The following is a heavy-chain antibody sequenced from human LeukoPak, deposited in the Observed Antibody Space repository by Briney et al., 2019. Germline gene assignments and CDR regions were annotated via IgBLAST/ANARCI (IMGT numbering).Heavy chain of an antibody. Sequence: PGGSLRLSCGASGFRFSSYAMSWVRQSPGKGLEWVSAIDNSGDYTYYADSLKGRFTISRDNSKNTLYLQMNSLRAEDTALYYCAKETMAVGGTRDSWGQGTLVIV. V-gene: IGHV3-23*01. CDR2: IDNSGDYT. CDR1: GFRFSSYA. J-gene: IGHJ4*02. CDR3: AKETMAVGGTRDS. D-gene: IGHD6-19*01.